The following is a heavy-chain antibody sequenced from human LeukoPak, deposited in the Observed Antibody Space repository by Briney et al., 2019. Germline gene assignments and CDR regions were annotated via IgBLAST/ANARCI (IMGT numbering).Heavy chain of an antibody. D-gene: IGHD6-19*01. J-gene: IGHJ4*02. CDR1: GGTFISYA. CDR2: IIPIFGTA. CDR3: ARDREWLEDRYYFDY. V-gene: IGHV1-69*13. Sequence: SVKVSFKASGGTFISYAISWVRQAPGQGLEWMGGIIPIFGTANYAQKFQGRVTITADESTSTAYMELSSLRSEDTAVYYCARDREWLEDRYYFDYWGQGTLVTVSS.